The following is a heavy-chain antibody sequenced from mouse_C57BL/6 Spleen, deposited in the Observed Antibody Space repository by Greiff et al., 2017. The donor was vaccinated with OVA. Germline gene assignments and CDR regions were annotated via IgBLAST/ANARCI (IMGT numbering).Heavy chain of an antibody. D-gene: IGHD1-1*01. V-gene: IGHV1-59*01. Sequence: VQLQQPGAELVKPGASVKVSCKASGYTFTSYWMHWVKQRPGQGLEWIGVIDPSDSYTNYNQKFKGKATLTVDTSSSTAYMQLSRLTSVGSAVYDFDFYYYGSSDAMDYWGQGTSVTVSS. CDR1: GYTFTSYW. CDR2: IDPSDSYT. CDR3: DFYYYGSSDAMDY. J-gene: IGHJ4*01.